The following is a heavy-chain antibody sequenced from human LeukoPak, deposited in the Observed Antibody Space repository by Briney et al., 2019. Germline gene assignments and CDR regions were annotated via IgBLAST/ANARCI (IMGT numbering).Heavy chain of an antibody. CDR1: GYTLTELS. CDR3: ARDSMATRDFQH. J-gene: IGHJ1*01. D-gene: IGHD5-24*01. V-gene: IGHV1-24*01. Sequence: ASVKVSCKVSGYTLTELSMHWVRQAPGKGLEWMGGFDPEDGETIYAQKFQGRVTMTRDTSISTAYMELSRLRSDDTAVYYCARDSMATRDFQHWGQGTLVTVSS. CDR2: FDPEDGET.